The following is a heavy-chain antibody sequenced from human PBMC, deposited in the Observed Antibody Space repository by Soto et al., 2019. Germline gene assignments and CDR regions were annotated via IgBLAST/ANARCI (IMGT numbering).Heavy chain of an antibody. CDR3: ARDQRAVVVAAKEYNWFDP. CDR2: IYYSGST. D-gene: IGHD2-15*01. Sequence: SDTLSLTCTVSGGSISSGGYYWSWISQHPGKGLEGIGYIYYSGSTYYNPSLKSRVTISVDTSKNQFSLKLSSVTAADTAVYYCARDQRAVVVAAKEYNWFDPWGQGTLVTVSS. J-gene: IGHJ5*02. CDR1: GGSISSGGYY. V-gene: IGHV4-31*03.